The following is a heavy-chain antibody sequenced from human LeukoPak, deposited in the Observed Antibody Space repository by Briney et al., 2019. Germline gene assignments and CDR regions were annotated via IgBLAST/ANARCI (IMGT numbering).Heavy chain of an antibody. CDR1: GFSLTTSGMC. V-gene: IGHV2-70*11. D-gene: IGHD6-19*01. CDR3: ARTRYSSGWPEYFQD. J-gene: IGHJ1*01. CDR2: IDWDDDQ. Sequence: SGPALVKPTQTLTLTCTFSGFSLTTSGMCVSCIRQPPGKALEWLARIDWDDDQYYSTSLKTRLTIFKDTSKNQVVLTMTNMDPVDTATYYCARTRYSSGWPEYFQDWGQGTLVTVSS.